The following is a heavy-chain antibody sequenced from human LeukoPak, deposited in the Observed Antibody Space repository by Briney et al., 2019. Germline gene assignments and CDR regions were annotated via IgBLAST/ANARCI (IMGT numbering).Heavy chain of an antibody. D-gene: IGHD5-12*01. CDR3: ARTASGYDPFDY. J-gene: IGHJ4*02. CDR1: GGSISSYY. CDR2: IYYSGST. Sequence: SETLSLTCTVSGGSISSYYWSWIRQPPGKGLEWIGYIYYSGSTYYNPSLKSRVTISVDTSKNQFSLKLSSLTAADTAVYYCARTASGYDPFDYWGQGTLVTVSS. V-gene: IGHV4-59*08.